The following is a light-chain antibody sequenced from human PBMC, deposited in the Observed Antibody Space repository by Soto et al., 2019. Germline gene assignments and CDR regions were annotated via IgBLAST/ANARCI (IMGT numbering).Light chain of an antibody. V-gene: IGKV3-20*01. CDR3: QQHDNSPLT. J-gene: IGKJ4*01. CDR2: CAS. CDR1: QSVSSSY. Sequence: DIVLTQSPGTLSLSPGERAALSCRASQSVSSSYLAWYQQKPGQAPRLLLYCASNRATGITDRFSGSGSGTDFTLTISRLEPEDFAVYYCQQHDNSPLTFGGGTKVDIK.